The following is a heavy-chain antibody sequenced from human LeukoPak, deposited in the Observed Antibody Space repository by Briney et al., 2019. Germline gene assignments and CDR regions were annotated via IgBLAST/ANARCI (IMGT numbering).Heavy chain of an antibody. J-gene: IGHJ4*02. CDR2: IYYSGST. CDR3: ARGAYGDLDY. V-gene: IGHV4-59*01. D-gene: IGHD4-17*01. CDR1: GGSISSYY. Sequence: PSETLSLTCTVSGGSISSYYWSWIRQPPGKRLEWIGYIYYSGSTNYNPSLKSRVTISVDTSKNQFSLKLSSVTAADTAVYYCARGAYGDLDYWGQGTLVTVSS.